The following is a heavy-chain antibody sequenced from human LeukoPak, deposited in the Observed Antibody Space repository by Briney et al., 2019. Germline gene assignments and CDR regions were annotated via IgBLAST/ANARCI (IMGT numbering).Heavy chain of an antibody. CDR2: ISAYNGNT. CDR1: GYTFTSYG. V-gene: IGHV1-18*01. Sequence: ASVKVSCKASGYTFTSYGISWVRQAPGQGLEWMGWISAYNGNTNYAQKLQGRVTMTTDKSTSTAYMELSSLRSEDTAVYYCASHNRGGTIDYWGQGTLVTVSS. J-gene: IGHJ4*02. D-gene: IGHD1-7*01. CDR3: ASHNRGGTIDY.